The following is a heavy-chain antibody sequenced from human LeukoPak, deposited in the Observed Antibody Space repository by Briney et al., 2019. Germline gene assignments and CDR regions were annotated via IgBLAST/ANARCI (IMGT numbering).Heavy chain of an antibody. J-gene: IGHJ4*02. CDR1: GGTFIIYA. D-gene: IGHD6-19*01. V-gene: IGHV1-69*06. CDR2: IIPIFGTA. Sequence: EASVTVSFKASGGTFIIYAISWVRQAPGQGGEWMGGIIPIFGTANYAQKFQGRGTITADKSTSTAYMELSSLRSEDTAVYYCASRRRDSSGYLDYWGQGTLVTVSS. CDR3: ASRRRDSSGYLDY.